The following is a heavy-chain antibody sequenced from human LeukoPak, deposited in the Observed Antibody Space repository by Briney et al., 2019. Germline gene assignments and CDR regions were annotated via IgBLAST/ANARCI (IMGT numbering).Heavy chain of an antibody. CDR3: ARGRLVRGRRIRRVGYCSSTSCWTDYYYYMDV. Sequence: SETLSLTCTVSGASINSDTYYWGWIRQPPGKGLEWIGTHSHSGSAYYNPSLRSRITISVDTSKNQFSLKLSSVTAADTAVYYCARGRLVRGRRIRRVGYCSSTSCWTDYYYYMDVWGKGTTVTVSS. CDR2: HSHSGSA. CDR1: GASINSDTYY. J-gene: IGHJ6*03. V-gene: IGHV4-39*07. D-gene: IGHD2-2*01.